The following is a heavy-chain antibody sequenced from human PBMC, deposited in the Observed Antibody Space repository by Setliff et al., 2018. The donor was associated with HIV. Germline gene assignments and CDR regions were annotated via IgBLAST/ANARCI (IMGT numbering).Heavy chain of an antibody. CDR3: ARGRWDMAAAGTTEYFQY. J-gene: IGHJ1*01. CDR2: IYWTGKT. Sequence: SETLSLTCTVSDSAMDSYYWSWVRQSPGRGLEYIGYIYWTGKTDYNPSLKSRVTISLDTSGNQFSLKLNSVTGADTAMYYCARGRWDMAAAGTTEYFQYWGQGTLVTVSS. D-gene: IGHD6-13*01. V-gene: IGHV4-59*12. CDR1: DSAMDSYY.